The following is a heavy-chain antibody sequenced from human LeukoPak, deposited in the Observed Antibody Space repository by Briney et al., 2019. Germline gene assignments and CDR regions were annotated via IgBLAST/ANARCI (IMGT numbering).Heavy chain of an antibody. CDR1: GGSFSGYY. CDR3: ARGKSMGIQLWSSPRNFDY. CDR2: INHSGST. V-gene: IGHV4-34*01. D-gene: IGHD5-18*01. J-gene: IGHJ4*02. Sequence: SETLSLTCAVYGGSFSGYYWSWIRQPRGKGLEWIGEINHSGSTNYNPSLKSRVTISVDTSKNQFSLKLSSVTAADTAVYYCARGKSMGIQLWSSPRNFDYWGQGTLVTVSS.